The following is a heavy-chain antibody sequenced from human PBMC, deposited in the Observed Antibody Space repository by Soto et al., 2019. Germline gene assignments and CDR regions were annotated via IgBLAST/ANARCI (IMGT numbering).Heavy chain of an antibody. CDR1: GYMFPIYH. Sequence: GESLKISCEASGYMFPIYHISWVRQMPGKGLEWVGKIDPSDSRTMYRPSSRARITISVDTSKNHFSLKLSSVTPADTAVYYCARARFCTSTSCYHYFDFWGQGTLVTVSS. CDR3: ARARFCTSTSCYHYFDF. CDR2: IDPSDSRT. D-gene: IGHD2-2*01. J-gene: IGHJ4*02. V-gene: IGHV5-10-1*01.